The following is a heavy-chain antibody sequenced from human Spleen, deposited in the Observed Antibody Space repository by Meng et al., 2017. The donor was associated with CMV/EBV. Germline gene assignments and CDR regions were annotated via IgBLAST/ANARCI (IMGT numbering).Heavy chain of an antibody. Sequence: QVQLVQSVAEGKKPGSSVKVSCKASGGTFSSYAISWGRHAPGQGLEWMGGIIPILGIANYAQKFQGRVTITADKSTSTAYMELSSLRSEDTAVYYCARGGISRGWFDPWGQGTLVTVSS. D-gene: IGHD2-15*01. J-gene: IGHJ5*02. V-gene: IGHV1-69*10. CDR3: ARGGISRGWFDP. CDR1: GGTFSSYA. CDR2: IIPILGIA.